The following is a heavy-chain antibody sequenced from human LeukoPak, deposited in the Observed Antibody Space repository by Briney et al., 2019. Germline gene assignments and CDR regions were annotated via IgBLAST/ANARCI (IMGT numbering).Heavy chain of an antibody. Sequence: PGGSLRLSCAASGFTFDDYGMNWVRQAPGKGLEWVSGINWDGGNTGYADSVKGRFTISRDNAKNSLYLQMNSLRAEDTALYFCARGYYDSSDYEYFQHWGQGTLVTVSS. CDR3: ARGYYDSSDYEYFQH. D-gene: IGHD3-22*01. J-gene: IGHJ1*01. V-gene: IGHV3-20*04. CDR2: INWDGGNT. CDR1: GFTFDDYG.